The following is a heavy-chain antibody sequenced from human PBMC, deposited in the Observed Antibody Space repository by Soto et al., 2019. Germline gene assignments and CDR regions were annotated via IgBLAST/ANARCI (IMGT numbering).Heavy chain of an antibody. D-gene: IGHD3-22*01. J-gene: IGHJ4*02. CDR3: AKTGYDSSGYYYEYALDY. Sequence: GGSLRLSCAASGFTFSSYAMSWVRQAPGKGLEWVSAISGSGGSTYYADSVKGRFTISRDNSKNTLYLQMNSLRAEDTAVYYCAKTGYDSSGYYYEYALDYWGQGTLVTVSS. CDR2: ISGSGGST. CDR1: GFTFSSYA. V-gene: IGHV3-23*01.